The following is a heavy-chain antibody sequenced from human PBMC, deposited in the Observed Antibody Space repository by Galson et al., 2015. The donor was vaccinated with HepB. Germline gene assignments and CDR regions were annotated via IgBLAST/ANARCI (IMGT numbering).Heavy chain of an antibody. CDR2: INAGNGNT. Sequence: SVKVSCKASGYTFTSYAMHWVRQAPGQRLEWMGWINAGNGNTKYSQKFQGRVTITRDTSASTVYMELSSLRSEDTAVYYCAREYYDFCSGYYGSGAFDIWGQGTMVTVSS. D-gene: IGHD3-3*01. CDR3: AREYYDFCSGYYGSGAFDI. CDR1: GYTFTSYA. J-gene: IGHJ3*02. V-gene: IGHV1-3*01.